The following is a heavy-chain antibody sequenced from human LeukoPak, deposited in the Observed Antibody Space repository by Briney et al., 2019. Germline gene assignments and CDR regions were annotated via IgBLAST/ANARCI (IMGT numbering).Heavy chain of an antibody. D-gene: IGHD3-22*01. Sequence: ASVKVSCKASGYTFTSYDINWVRQATGQGLQWMGWMNPNSGNTGYAQKFQGRVTMTRNTSISTAYMELSSLRSEDTAVYYCALIDFYDSSGNWFDPWGQGTLVTVSS. CDR3: ALIDFYDSSGNWFDP. CDR1: GYTFTSYD. CDR2: MNPNSGNT. V-gene: IGHV1-8*01. J-gene: IGHJ5*02.